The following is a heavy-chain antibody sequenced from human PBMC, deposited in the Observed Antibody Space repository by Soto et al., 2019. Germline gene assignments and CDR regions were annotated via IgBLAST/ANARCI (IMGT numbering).Heavy chain of an antibody. CDR3: ARAGGSYPTRIDY. J-gene: IGHJ4*02. CDR1: RGTFSSYA. Sequence: SVKVSCKASRGTFSSYAISWVRQAPGQGLEWMGGIIPIFGTANYAQKFQGRVTITADESTSTAYMELSSLRSEDTAVYYCARAGGSYPTRIDYWGQGTLVTVSS. D-gene: IGHD1-26*01. V-gene: IGHV1-69*13. CDR2: IIPIFGTA.